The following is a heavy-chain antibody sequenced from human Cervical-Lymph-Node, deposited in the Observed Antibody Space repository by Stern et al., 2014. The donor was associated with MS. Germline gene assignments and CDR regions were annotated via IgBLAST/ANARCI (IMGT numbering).Heavy chain of an antibody. CDR2: ITNVGST. D-gene: IGHD1-1*01. CDR1: GFTVSRDY. V-gene: IGHV3-53*01. J-gene: IGHJ4*02. CDR3: ARDTSSPERSDW. Sequence: EVQLVESGGGVIQPGGSLRLSCKASGFTVSRDYMTWVRQAPGKGLEWVSLITNVGSTFYTVTVKGRFTISRDDSKNTVYLHMTSLRAEDTAMYYCARDTSSPERSDWWGQGTLVTVSS.